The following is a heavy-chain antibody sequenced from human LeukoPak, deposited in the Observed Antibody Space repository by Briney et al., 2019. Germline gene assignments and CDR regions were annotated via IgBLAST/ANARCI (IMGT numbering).Heavy chain of an antibody. D-gene: IGHD3-10*01. Sequence: ASVKVSCKASGYTFTGYYMHWVRQATGQGLEWMGWINPNSGGTNYAQKFQGRVTMTRDTSISTAYMELSRLRSDDTAVYYCARARWFGESPYMDGWGKGTTVTVSS. CDR2: INPNSGGT. CDR3: ARARWFGESPYMDG. V-gene: IGHV1-2*02. CDR1: GYTFTGYY. J-gene: IGHJ6*03.